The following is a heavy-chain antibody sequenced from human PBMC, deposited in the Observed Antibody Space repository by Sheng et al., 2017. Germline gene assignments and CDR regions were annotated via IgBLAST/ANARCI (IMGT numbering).Heavy chain of an antibody. D-gene: IGHD4-17*01. Sequence: QVQLVQSGAEVKKPGASVKVSCKASGYTFTGYYMHWVRQAPGQGLEWMGWINPNSGGTNYAQKFQGRVTMTRDTSISTAYMELSRLRSDDTAVYYCARGIVYGAWAQPSDPWGQGTLVTVSS. CDR3: ARGIVYGAWAQPSDP. J-gene: IGHJ5*02. CDR2: INPNSGGT. V-gene: IGHV1-2*02. CDR1: GYTFTGYY.